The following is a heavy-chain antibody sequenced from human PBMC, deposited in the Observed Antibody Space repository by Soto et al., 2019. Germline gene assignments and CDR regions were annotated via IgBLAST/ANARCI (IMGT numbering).Heavy chain of an antibody. CDR3: ARDYYGSGSTKGGNWFDP. CDR2: IIPILGIA. CDR1: GGTFSSYT. D-gene: IGHD3-10*01. Sequence: GASVKVSCKASGGTFSSYTISWVRQAPGQGLEWMGRIIPILGIANYAQKFQGRVTITADKSTSTAYMELSSLRSEDTAVYYCARDYYGSGSTKGGNWFDPWGQGTLVTVSS. V-gene: IGHV1-69*02. J-gene: IGHJ5*02.